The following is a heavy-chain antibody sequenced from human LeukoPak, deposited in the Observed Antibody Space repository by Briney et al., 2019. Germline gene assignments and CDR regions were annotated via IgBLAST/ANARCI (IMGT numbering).Heavy chain of an antibody. CDR1: GYTFTSYD. Sequence: GASVKVSCKASGYTFTSYDISWVRQAPGQGLEWMGWISAYNGNTNYAQKLQGRVTMTTDTSTSTAYMELRSLRSDDTAVYYCARGGELRYFDWLLSGDYFDYWGQGTLVTVSS. CDR2: ISAYNGNT. D-gene: IGHD3-9*01. V-gene: IGHV1-18*01. J-gene: IGHJ4*02. CDR3: ARGGELRYFDWLLSGDYFDY.